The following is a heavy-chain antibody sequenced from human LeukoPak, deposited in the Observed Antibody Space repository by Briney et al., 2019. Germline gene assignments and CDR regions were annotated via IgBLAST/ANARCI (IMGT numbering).Heavy chain of an antibody. J-gene: IGHJ4*02. D-gene: IGHD3-22*01. CDR2: ITPIFGTA. V-gene: IGHV1-69*13. CDR3: ASYYYDSSGYYDY. Sequence: GASVKVSCKASGGTFSSYAISWVRQAPGQGLEWMGGITPIFGTANYAQKFQGRVTITADESTSTAYMELSSLRSEDTAVYYCASYYYDSSGYYDYWGQGTLVTVSS. CDR1: GGTFSSYA.